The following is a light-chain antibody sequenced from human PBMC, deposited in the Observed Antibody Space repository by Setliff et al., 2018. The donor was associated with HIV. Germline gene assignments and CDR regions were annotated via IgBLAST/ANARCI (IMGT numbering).Light chain of an antibody. CDR3: SSYTSSSTFFVV. CDR2: EVS. J-gene: IGLJ2*01. CDR1: SSDVGSYNR. V-gene: IGLV2-18*02. Sequence: QSALAQPPSVSGSPGQSVTISCTGTSSDVGSYNRVSWSQQPPGTAPKLLIYEVSNRPSGVPDRFSGSRSGNTASLTISGLQAEDEADYYCSSYTSSSTFFVVFGGGTKVTVL.